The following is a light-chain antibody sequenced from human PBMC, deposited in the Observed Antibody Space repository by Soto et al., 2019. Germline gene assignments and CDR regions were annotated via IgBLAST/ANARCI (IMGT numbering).Light chain of an antibody. J-gene: IGKJ1*01. CDR2: GAS. Sequence: IVMTLTPDTLSVSPGQRATLSCRASQSVSSNLAWYQQKPGQAPSLLIYGASSRATGIPDRFSGSGSGTDFTLTISRLEPEDFAVYYCQQYGSSPTWTVGQGAKVDIK. V-gene: IGKV3-20*01. CDR1: QSVSSN. CDR3: QQYGSSPTWT.